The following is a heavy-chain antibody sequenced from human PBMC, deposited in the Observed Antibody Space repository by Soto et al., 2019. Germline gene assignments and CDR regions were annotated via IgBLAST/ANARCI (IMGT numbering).Heavy chain of an antibody. CDR1: GFTFSSYA. CDR2: ISYDGSNK. V-gene: IGHV3-30-3*01. CDR3: ARSPYSYYDFWSVDAFDI. D-gene: IGHD3-3*01. Sequence: QPGGSLRLSCAASGFTFSSYAMHWVRQAPGKGLEWVAVISYDGSNKYYADSVKGRFTISRDNSKNTLYLQMNSLRAEDTAVYYCARSPYSYYDFWSVDAFDIWGQGTMVTVSS. J-gene: IGHJ3*02.